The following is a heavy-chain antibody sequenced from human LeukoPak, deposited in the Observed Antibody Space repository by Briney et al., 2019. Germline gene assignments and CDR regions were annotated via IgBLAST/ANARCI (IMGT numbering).Heavy chain of an antibody. CDR1: GYRFTSYW. CDR2: IYPGDSGT. V-gene: IGHV5-51*01. D-gene: IGHD6-13*01. Sequence: GESLKISCKGSGYRFTSYWIGWVRQMPGKGLEWIGLIYPGDSGTRYSPSFQGQVTFSVDKSISTAYLQWSSLKASDTAMYYCARNGAAGSPNRFFNWFDPWGQGTLVTVSS. J-gene: IGHJ5*02. CDR3: ARNGAAGSPNRFFNWFDP.